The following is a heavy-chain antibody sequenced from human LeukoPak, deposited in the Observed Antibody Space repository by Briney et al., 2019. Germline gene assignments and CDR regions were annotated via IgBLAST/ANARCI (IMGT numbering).Heavy chain of an antibody. CDR3: ASFTIGVGKFDY. J-gene: IGHJ4*02. D-gene: IGHD3-9*01. Sequence: ASETLSLTCTVSGGSISSYYWSWIRQPPGKGLEWIGYIYYSGSTNYNPSLKSRATISVDTSKNQFSLKLSSVTAADTAVYYCASFTIGVGKFDYWGQGTLVTVSS. V-gene: IGHV4-59*08. CDR1: GGSISSYY. CDR2: IYYSGST.